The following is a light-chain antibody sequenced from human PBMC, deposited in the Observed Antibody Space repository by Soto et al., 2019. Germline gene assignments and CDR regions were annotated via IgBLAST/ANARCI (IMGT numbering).Light chain of an antibody. V-gene: IGKV3-20*01. Sequence: EIVMTQYPATLSVSPGERATLSCRASQSVSSAYLAWYQRKPGQAPRLLIYGASSRAPGIPARFSGSGSGTEFTLTISCLQSEDFAVYYCQQYGSSPITFGQGTRLEIK. CDR1: QSVSSAY. CDR2: GAS. CDR3: QQYGSSPIT. J-gene: IGKJ5*01.